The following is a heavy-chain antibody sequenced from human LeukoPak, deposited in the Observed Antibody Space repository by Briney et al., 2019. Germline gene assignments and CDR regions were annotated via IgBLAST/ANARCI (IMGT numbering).Heavy chain of an antibody. CDR1: GFTFNIYW. CDR2: INLDGSEK. J-gene: IGHJ6*03. CDR3: ARDNGYCSSTSCYHYYMDV. V-gene: IGHV3-7*01. D-gene: IGHD2-2*01. Sequence: QTGGSLRLSCATSGFTFNIYWMSWVRQAPGKGLEWVANINLDGSEKYYVDSVKGRFTISRDNAKNSLYLQMNSLRAEDTAVYYCARDNGYCSSTSCYHYYMDVWGKGTTVTVSS.